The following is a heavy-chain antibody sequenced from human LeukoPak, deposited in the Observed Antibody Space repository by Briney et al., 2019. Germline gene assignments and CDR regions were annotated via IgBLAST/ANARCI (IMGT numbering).Heavy chain of an antibody. V-gene: IGHV1-69*05. CDR3: ARDHCSSTSCYLWWFDP. CDR1: GGTFSSYA. CDR2: IIPIFGTA. D-gene: IGHD2-2*01. Sequence: ASVKVSCKASGGTFSSYAISWVRQAPGQGLEWMGGIIPIFGTANYAQKFQGRVTITTGESTSTAYMELSSLRSEDTAVYYCARDHCSSTSCYLWWFDPWGQGTLVTVSS. J-gene: IGHJ5*02.